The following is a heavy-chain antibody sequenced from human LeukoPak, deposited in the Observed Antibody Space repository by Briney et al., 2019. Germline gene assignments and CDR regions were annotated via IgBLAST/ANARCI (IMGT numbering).Heavy chain of an antibody. CDR2: ISSSSSYI. D-gene: IGHD3-16*01. J-gene: IGHJ4*02. V-gene: IGHV3-21*01. Sequence: PGGSLRLSCAASGFTFSSYSMNWVRQAPGKGLEWVSSISSSSSYIYYADSVKGRFTISRDNAKNSLYLQMNSLRAEDTAVYYCARGALRHPYYFDYWGQGTLVTVSS. CDR1: GFTFSSYS. CDR3: ARGALRHPYYFDY.